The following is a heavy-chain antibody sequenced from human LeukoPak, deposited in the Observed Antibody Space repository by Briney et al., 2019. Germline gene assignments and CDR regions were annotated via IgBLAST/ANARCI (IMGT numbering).Heavy chain of an antibody. CDR2: INPNSGGT. Sequence: ASVKVSCKASGYTFTGYYMHWVRQAPGQGREWMGWINPNSGGTNYAQKFQGTVTMTRDTSISTAYMELSRLRSDDTAVYYCARMHYYDSGGSNWFDPWGQGTLVTVSS. J-gene: IGHJ5*02. CDR1: GYTFTGYY. D-gene: IGHD3-10*01. V-gene: IGHV1-2*02. CDR3: ARMHYYDSGGSNWFDP.